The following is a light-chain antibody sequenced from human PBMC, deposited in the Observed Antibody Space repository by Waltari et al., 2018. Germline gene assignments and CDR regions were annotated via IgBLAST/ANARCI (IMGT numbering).Light chain of an antibody. CDR3: QQYGSSPIT. J-gene: IGKJ5*01. CDR1: QSVSSSY. CDR2: GAS. Sequence: EIVLTQSPGTLSLSPGERATLSCRASQSVSSSYLACYPQKPGQAPRLLSYGASSRATGISDRFSGSGSGTDFTLTISRLEPQDLSVYYCQQYGSSPITYGHGTRLKIK. V-gene: IGKV3-20*01.